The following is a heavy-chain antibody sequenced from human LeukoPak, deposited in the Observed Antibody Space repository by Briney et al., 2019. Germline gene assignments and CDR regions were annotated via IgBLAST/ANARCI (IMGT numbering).Heavy chain of an antibody. Sequence: GGSLRLSCAASEFTFRGYAMSWVRQAPGKALQWFSAIRGSGGRTYYADSVRGRFTIYRDNSKNTLYLQMNSLRAEDTAVYYCATGYNEYGDRTGGYWGQGILVSVSS. CDR3: ATGYNEYGDRTGGY. CDR1: EFTFRGYA. V-gene: IGHV3-23*01. D-gene: IGHD4-17*01. CDR2: IRGSGGRT. J-gene: IGHJ4*02.